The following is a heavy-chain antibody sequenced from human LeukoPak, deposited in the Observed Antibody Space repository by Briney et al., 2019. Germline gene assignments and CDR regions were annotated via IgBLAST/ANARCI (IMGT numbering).Heavy chain of an antibody. J-gene: IGHJ4*02. CDR3: AKDLSGYYYGFDY. Sequence: GGSLRLSRAASGFTFSSYGMHWVRQAPGKGLEWVAVISYDGSNKYYADSVKGRFTISRDNSKNTLYLQMDSLRAEDTAVYYCAKDLSGYYYGFDYWGQGTLVTVSS. V-gene: IGHV3-30*18. CDR1: GFTFSSYG. D-gene: IGHD3-22*01. CDR2: ISYDGSNK.